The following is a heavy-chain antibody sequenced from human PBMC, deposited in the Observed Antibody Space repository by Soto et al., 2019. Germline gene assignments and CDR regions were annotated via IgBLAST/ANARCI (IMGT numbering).Heavy chain of an antibody. CDR1: GGSFSSGGYY. CDR2: IYYSGTT. D-gene: IGHD2-2*01. V-gene: IGHV4-31*03. J-gene: IGHJ4*02. CDR3: ARARAYCSSTSCSGEEYDY. Sequence: QVQLQESGPGLVKPSQTLSLTCTVSGGSFSSGGYYWSWIRQHPGKGLEWIGDIYYSGTTHYTPSLESRVTISVDTSKNPWSLKLSSVTAADTAVYYCARARAYCSSTSCSGEEYDYWGQGTLVTVSS.